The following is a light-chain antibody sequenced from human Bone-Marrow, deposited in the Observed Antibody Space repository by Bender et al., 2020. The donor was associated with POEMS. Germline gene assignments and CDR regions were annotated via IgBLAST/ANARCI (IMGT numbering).Light chain of an antibody. CDR1: SSDVGGYKY. Sequence: QSALTQPPSASGSPGQSVTMTCTGTSSDVGGYKYVSWYQQHPGKAPKLIIYDISQRPSGSHGLSACSKSDTTAFLTAGGLQAEDEADYYCTVSGGSPLIFGVGTKLTVL. V-gene: IGLV2-8*01. CDR3: TVSGGSPLI. CDR2: DIS. J-gene: IGLJ2*01.